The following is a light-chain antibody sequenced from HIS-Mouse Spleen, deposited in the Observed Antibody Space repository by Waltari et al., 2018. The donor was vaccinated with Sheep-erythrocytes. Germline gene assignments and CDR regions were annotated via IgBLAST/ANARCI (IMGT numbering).Light chain of an antibody. CDR2: DVS. J-gene: IGLJ1*01. CDR1: SSDVGGYNY. Sequence: QSALTQPRSVSGSPGQSVTISCTGTSSDVGGYNYVSWYQQHPGKAPKLMIYDVSKWPSGVPDRFSGSKSGNTASLTISGLQAEDEADYYCCSYAGSYNRVFATGTKVTVL. CDR3: CSYAGSYNRV. V-gene: IGLV2-11*01.